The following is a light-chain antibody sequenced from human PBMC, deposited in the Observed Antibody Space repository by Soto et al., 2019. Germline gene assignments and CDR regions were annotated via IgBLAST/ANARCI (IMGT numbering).Light chain of an antibody. Sequence: EIVLTQSPGSLSLSPGERATLSCRASQSVSSYLAWYQQKPGQAPRLLIYGASSRATGFPDRFSGSGSGTVFSLTISRLEPEDSAVYYCQQYSSPPRTFGQGTKVEI. V-gene: IGKV3-20*01. CDR1: QSVSSY. J-gene: IGKJ1*01. CDR2: GAS. CDR3: QQYSSPPRT.